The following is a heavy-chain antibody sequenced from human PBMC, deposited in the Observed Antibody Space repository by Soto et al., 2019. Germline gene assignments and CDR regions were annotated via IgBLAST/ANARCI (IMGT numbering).Heavy chain of an antibody. CDR1: GGSISSYY. CDR2: IYSSGST. V-gene: IGHV4-59*01. CDR3: ARGYSNNYYVMDV. Sequence: QVQLQESGPGLVKPSETLSLTCTVSGGSISSYYWSWIRQPPGKGLEWIGYIYSSGSTNYNPSLMSRVTLSLDTSKNQFSLKLSSVTAADTAVYFCARGYSNNYYVMDVWGQGTTVTASS. J-gene: IGHJ6*02. D-gene: IGHD4-4*01.